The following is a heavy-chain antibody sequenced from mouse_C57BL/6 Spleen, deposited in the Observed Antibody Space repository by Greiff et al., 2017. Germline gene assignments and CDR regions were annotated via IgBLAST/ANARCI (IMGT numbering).Heavy chain of an antibody. CDR3: AKKTGDYPYYYAMDY. CDR1: GFSLTSYG. V-gene: IGHV2-4*01. D-gene: IGHD2-4*01. J-gene: IGHJ4*01. Sequence: VMLVESGPGLVQPPQSLSITCTVSGFSLTSYGVHWVRQPPGKGLEWLGVIWSGGSTDYNAAFISRLSISKDNSKSQVFFKMNSLQADDTAIYYCAKKTGDYPYYYAMDYWGQGTSVTVSS. CDR2: IWSGGST.